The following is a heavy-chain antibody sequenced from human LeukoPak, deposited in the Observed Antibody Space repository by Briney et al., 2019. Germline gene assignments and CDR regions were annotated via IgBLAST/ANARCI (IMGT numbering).Heavy chain of an antibody. J-gene: IGHJ3*02. CDR2: ISNDGSNK. Sequence: GGSLRLSCAASGFTFSTYAMHWVRQAPGKGLEWVAVISNDGSNKNYADSVKGRFTISRDNSKNTLYTLYLQMNSLRAEDTAIYYCARGLRNTDTFDIWGQGTMVTVSS. CDR1: GFTFSTYA. CDR3: ARGLRNTDTFDI. V-gene: IGHV3-30-3*01.